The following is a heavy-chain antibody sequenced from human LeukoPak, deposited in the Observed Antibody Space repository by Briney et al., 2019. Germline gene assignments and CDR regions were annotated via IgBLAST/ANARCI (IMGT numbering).Heavy chain of an antibody. V-gene: IGHV1-69*13. D-gene: IGHD2-2*02. CDR3: ARGVVPAAIFDGFGP. CDR1: GGTFSSYA. CDR2: IIPIFGTA. J-gene: IGHJ5*02. Sequence: GASVKVSCKASGGTFSSYAISWVRQAPGQGLEWMGGIIPIFGTANYAQKFQGRVTITADESTSTAYMELSSLRSEDTAVYYCARGVVPAAIFDGFGPWGQGTLVTVSS.